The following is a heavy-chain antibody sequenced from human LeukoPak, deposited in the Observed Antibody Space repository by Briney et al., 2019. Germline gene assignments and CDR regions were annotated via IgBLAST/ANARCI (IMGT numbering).Heavy chain of an antibody. CDR1: GGSISNYY. V-gene: IGHV4-59*12. CDR3: ARAPYSSSWYP. Sequence: SETLSLTCTVSGGSISNYYWSWIRQPPGKGLEWIGYISYSGNTNYNPYLKSRVTISVDTSKNQFSLKLSSVTAADTAAYYCARAPYSSSWYPWGQGTLVTVSS. J-gene: IGHJ5*02. CDR2: ISYSGNT. D-gene: IGHD6-13*01.